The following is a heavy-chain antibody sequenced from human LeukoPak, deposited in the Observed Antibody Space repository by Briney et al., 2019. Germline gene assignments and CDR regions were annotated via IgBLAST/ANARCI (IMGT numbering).Heavy chain of an antibody. Sequence: GGSLRLSCAASGFTFSSYTMNWVRQAPGKGLEWVSSISSYTGYTYYADSVKGRFTISRDNAKNTLFSQMNSLRAEDTAVYYCAKADRRSDLPYYFDYWGQGTLVTVSS. CDR2: ISSYTGYT. CDR3: AKADRRSDLPYYFDY. CDR1: GFTFSSYT. V-gene: IGHV3-21*04. J-gene: IGHJ4*02.